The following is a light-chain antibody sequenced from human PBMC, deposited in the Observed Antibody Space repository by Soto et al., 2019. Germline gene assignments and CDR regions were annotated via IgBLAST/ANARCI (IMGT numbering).Light chain of an antibody. CDR2: DVN. V-gene: IGLV2-14*01. Sequence: QTASVSGSPGQSITISCTGTSSDVGNYNYVSWYQQHPGKAPKLMIYDVNNRPSGVSNRFSGSKSGNTASLTISGLQAEDEADYHCSSFTSSTTVIFGGGTKLTVL. CDR1: SSDVGNYNY. J-gene: IGLJ2*01. CDR3: SSFTSSTTVI.